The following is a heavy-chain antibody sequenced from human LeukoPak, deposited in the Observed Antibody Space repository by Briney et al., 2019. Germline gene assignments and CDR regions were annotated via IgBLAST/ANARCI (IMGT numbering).Heavy chain of an antibody. V-gene: IGHV1-69*01. CDR1: GYSFTSYW. CDR2: IIPIIGTA. D-gene: IGHD3-3*02. J-gene: IGHJ4*02. CDR3: ATDVAGAFGTKALDS. Sequence: KISCKGSGYSFTSYWIGWVRQMPGKGLEWMGIIPIIGTAKYAQKFQDRVTITADDSTTTSYMELSRLISEDTAVYYCATDVAGAFGTKALDSWGQGTLVTVSS.